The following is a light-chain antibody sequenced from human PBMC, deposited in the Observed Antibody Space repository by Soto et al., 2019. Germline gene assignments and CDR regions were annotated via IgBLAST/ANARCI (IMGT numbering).Light chain of an antibody. CDR2: RAS. Sequence: EIVLTQSPATLSVSAGETATLSCKTSQSVDSLLAWYQQKPGQAPRLLIYRASTGTTGIPARFSGSGSGTEFTLTINSLQSEDFAVYYCQQYNNWPITFGQGTRLEIK. CDR3: QQYNNWPIT. V-gene: IGKV3-15*01. J-gene: IGKJ5*01. CDR1: QSVDSL.